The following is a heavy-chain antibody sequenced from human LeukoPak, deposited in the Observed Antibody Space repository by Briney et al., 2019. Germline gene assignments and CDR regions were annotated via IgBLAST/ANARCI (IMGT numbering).Heavy chain of an antibody. CDR2: VYSGGST. CDR3: AKDSSDIVVVPAAISTTVGNYADYYFDY. CDR1: GFTVSSNY. J-gene: IGHJ4*02. D-gene: IGHD2-2*01. Sequence: GGSLRLSCAASGFTVSSNYMSWVRQAPGEGLEWFSVVYSGGSTYYADSVKGRFTISRDNSKNTLYLQMSSLRAEDTAVYYCAKDSSDIVVVPAAISTTVGNYADYYFDYWGQGTLVTVSS. V-gene: IGHV3-66*02.